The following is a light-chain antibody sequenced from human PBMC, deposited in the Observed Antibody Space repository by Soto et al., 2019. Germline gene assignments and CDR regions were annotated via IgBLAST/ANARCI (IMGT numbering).Light chain of an antibody. Sequence: QSVLTQPASVSGSPGQSITISCTGASSDVGNCNCVSWYQQHPGKAPKLMIYEVNKRPSGVPPRFSGSKSANTASLTISGLQAADEADYYCNSYAGGLVLFGGGTKVTVL. J-gene: IGLJ2*01. V-gene: IGLV2-14*01. CDR1: SSDVGNCNC. CDR3: NSYAGGLVL. CDR2: EVN.